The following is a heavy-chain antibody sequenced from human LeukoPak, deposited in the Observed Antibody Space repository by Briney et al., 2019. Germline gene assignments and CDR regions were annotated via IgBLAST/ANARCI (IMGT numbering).Heavy chain of an antibody. J-gene: IGHJ6*03. Sequence: GGSLRLSCAASGFTFSSYSMNWVRQAPGKGLEWVSSISSSSSNIYYADSVKGRFTISRDNAKNSLYLQMNSLRAEDTAVYYCARGAEADKYDFWSGYPPPYYYYMDVWGKGTTVTVSS. CDR1: GFTFSSYS. CDR3: ARGAEADKYDFWSGYPPPYYYYMDV. CDR2: ISSSSSNI. V-gene: IGHV3-21*01. D-gene: IGHD3-3*01.